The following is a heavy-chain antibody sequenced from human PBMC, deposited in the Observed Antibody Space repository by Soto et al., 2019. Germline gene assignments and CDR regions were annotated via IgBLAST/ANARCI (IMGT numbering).Heavy chain of an antibody. J-gene: IGHJ4*02. CDR1: GYTFTSYD. Sequence: QVQLVQSGAEVKKPGASVKVSCKASGYTFTSYDINWVRQATGQGLEWMGWMNPNSGNTGYAQKFQGRVTMTRNTSISTAYMELSSLRSEDTAVYYCVRGRALWDWDYFDYWGQGTLVTVSS. CDR3: VRGRALWDWDYFDY. CDR2: MNPNSGNT. V-gene: IGHV1-8*01. D-gene: IGHD1-26*01.